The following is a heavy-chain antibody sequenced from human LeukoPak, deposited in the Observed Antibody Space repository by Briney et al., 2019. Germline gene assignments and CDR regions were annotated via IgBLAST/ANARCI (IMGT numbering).Heavy chain of an antibody. D-gene: IGHD7-27*01. CDR3: AREMVRASGDDY. CDR2: IRFSGAT. Sequence: SETLSLTCTVSRGSIVGYFWTWVRQPPGKGLECIGNIRFSGATSYNPSLESRVTISVDSSKSQIFLNLRSVTTADTAVYYCAREMVRASGDDYWGQGTLVTVSS. V-gene: IGHV4-59*01. CDR1: RGSIVGYF. J-gene: IGHJ4*02.